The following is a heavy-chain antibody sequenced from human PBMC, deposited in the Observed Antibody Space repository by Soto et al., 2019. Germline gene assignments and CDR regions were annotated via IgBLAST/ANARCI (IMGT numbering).Heavy chain of an antibody. CDR3: ARAMYYDFWSGYYTEYYFDY. D-gene: IGHD3-3*01. CDR2: INWNGGST. J-gene: IGHJ4*02. CDR1: GFTFDDYG. Sequence: GGSLRLSCAASGFTFDDYGMSWVRQAPGKGLEWVSGINWNGGSTGYADSVKGRFTISRDNAKNSLYLQMNSLRAEDTALYYCARAMYYDFWSGYYTEYYFDYWGQGTLVTVSS. V-gene: IGHV3-20*04.